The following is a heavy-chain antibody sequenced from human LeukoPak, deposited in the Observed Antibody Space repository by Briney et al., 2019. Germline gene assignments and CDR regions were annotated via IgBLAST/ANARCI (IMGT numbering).Heavy chain of an antibody. CDR3: ARERIQLWLLSEDYFDY. Sequence: PGGSLRLSCAASRFTFNSYAMSWVRQAPGKGLEWVSVIGGSNGITFYVGSVKGRFTISRDNSKDTLYLQMNSLRAEDTAVYYCARERIQLWLLSEDYFDYWGQGTLVTVSS. J-gene: IGHJ4*02. D-gene: IGHD5-18*01. V-gene: IGHV3-23*01. CDR2: IGGSNGIT. CDR1: RFTFNSYA.